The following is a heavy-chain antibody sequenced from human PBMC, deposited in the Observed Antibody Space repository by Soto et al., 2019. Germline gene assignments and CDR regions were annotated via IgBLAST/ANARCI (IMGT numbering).Heavy chain of an antibody. D-gene: IGHD2-2*01. J-gene: IGHJ2*01. CDR3: ARKVLGSTSRPDWWYFDL. CDR1: GFTFINYA. V-gene: IGHV3-23*01. Sequence: EVQLLESGGGLVQPGGSLRLSCVGSGFTFINYAMNWVRQTPGKGLEWVSTISGGGDRAFDADTVKGRFTISRDNSKNTVNLQMNSLRADDTAVYYCARKVLGSTSRPDWWYFDLWGRGTLVTVSS. CDR2: ISGGGDRA.